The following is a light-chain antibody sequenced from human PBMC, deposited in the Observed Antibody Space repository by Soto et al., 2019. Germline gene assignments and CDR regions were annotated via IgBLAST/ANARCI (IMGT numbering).Light chain of an antibody. CDR1: SSDVGSYKF. J-gene: IGLJ2*01. CDR2: EGR. CDR3: CSYGGSSSFGV. Sequence: QSVLTQPASVSGAPGQSITLSCTGTSSDVGSYKFVSWYQQYPGKGPKLMIYEGRKRPTGVSNRFSCSKSDNTASLTISGLQAEDEAEYYCCSYGGSSSFGVFGGGNQLTVL. V-gene: IGLV2-23*01.